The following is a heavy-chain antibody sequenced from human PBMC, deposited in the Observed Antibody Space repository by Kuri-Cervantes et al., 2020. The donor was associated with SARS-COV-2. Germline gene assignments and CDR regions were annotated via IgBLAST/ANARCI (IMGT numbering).Heavy chain of an antibody. D-gene: IGHD2-8*02. Sequence: GESLKIFCAASGFTFSIYAMHWVRQAPGKGLEWVAAISYDETTKFYAASVKGRSTISRDRFKSTVYLQMNSLRDEDSAVYYCAKGLILGVVYAIPYFDYWGQGTLVTVSS. CDR3: AKGLILGVVYAIPYFDY. CDR1: GFTFSIYA. J-gene: IGHJ4*02. V-gene: IGHV3-30*07. CDR2: ISYDETTK.